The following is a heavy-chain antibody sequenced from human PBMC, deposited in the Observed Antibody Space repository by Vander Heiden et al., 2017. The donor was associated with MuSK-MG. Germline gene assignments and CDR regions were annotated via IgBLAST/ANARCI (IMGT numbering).Heavy chain of an antibody. J-gene: IGHJ4*02. CDR2: SRSKTYGGTT. Sequence: EVHVVESGGGLVQPGRSLRLSCPGSGFSFGDYAITWVRQAQGKGLEWVGFSRSKTYGGTTEYAASGKGRFTISRDDSRSIAYLQLNTLKIEDTAVYYCDARYSSGWRTFDDWGQGALVTVSS. D-gene: IGHD6-19*01. CDR1: GFSFGDYA. V-gene: IGHV3-49*04. CDR3: DARYSSGWRTFDD.